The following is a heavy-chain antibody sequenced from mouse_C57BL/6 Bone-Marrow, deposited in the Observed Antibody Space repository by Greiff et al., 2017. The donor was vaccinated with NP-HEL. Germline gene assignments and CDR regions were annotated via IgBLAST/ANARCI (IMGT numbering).Heavy chain of an antibody. V-gene: IGHV14-4*01. CDR3: TTGGSSPYAMDY. CDR2: IDPETGDT. Sequence: VQLQQSGAELVRPGASVKLSCTVSGFNIKDDYMHWVKQRPEQGLEWIGWIDPETGDTEYASKFQGKATITADTSSNTAYLQLSSLTSDDTAVYYCTTGGSSPYAMDYWGQGTSVTVSS. D-gene: IGHD1-1*01. J-gene: IGHJ4*01. CDR1: GFNIKDDY.